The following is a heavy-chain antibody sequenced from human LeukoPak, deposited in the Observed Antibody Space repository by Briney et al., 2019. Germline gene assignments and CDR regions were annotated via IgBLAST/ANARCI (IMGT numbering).Heavy chain of an antibody. CDR2: IYYSGST. J-gene: IGHJ4*02. Sequence: SETLSLTCTVSGGSISSGGYYWSWIRQHPGKGLEWIGYIYYSGSTYYNPSLKSRVTISVDTSKNQFSLKLSSVTAADTAVYYCARDQIGGYSGYDSGFDYWGQGTLVSVSS. CDR1: GGSISSGGYY. CDR3: ARDQIGGYSGYDSGFDY. V-gene: IGHV4-31*03. D-gene: IGHD5-12*01.